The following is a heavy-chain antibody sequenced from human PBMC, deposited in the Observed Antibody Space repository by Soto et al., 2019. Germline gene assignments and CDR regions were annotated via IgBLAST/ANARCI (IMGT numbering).Heavy chain of an antibody. Sequence: GSLRLSCTGSGFTFGDFGMSWFRQAPGKGLEWLSFIRSKGYGGTTESAASVRGRFITSRDDSKSIAYLQMNSLKTEETAVYYCASLTSWSQEYYYGMDVGGQGTTVTVSS. CDR3: ASLTSWSQEYYYGMDV. D-gene: IGHD2-2*01. CDR2: IRSKGYGGTT. CDR1: GFTFGDFG. V-gene: IGHV3-49*03. J-gene: IGHJ6*02.